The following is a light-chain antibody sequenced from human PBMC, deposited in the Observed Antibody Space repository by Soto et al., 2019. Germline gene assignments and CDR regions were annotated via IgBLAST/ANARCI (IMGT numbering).Light chain of an antibody. V-gene: IGLV2-18*02. Sequence: QSALTQPPSVSGSPGQSVTISCTGTSSDVGSYNRVSWYQQPPGTAPKLMIYEVNNRPSGVPDRFSGSKSGNTASLTISGLQAEDEADYYCSSHTSTSTYVFGTGTQLTVL. CDR2: EVN. J-gene: IGLJ1*01. CDR1: SSDVGSYNR. CDR3: SSHTSTSTYV.